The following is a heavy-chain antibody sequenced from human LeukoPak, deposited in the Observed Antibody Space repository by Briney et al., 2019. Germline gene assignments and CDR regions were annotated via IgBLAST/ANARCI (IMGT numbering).Heavy chain of an antibody. CDR3: ARVSGSRSYYFGAFDI. CDR1: GFTFSDYW. CDR2: IYSDVSTA. Sequence: PGGSLRLSCVASGFTFSDYWMQWVRQAPGKGLVWVARIYSDVSTAYYADSVKGRFTISRDNAKNTLYLQMNSLRAEDTAMYYCARVSGSRSYYFGAFDIWGQGTMVTVSS. V-gene: IGHV3-74*01. J-gene: IGHJ3*02. D-gene: IGHD3-10*01.